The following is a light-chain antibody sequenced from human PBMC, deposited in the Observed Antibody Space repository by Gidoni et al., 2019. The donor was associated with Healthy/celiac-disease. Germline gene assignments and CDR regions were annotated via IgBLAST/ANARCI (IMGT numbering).Light chain of an antibody. J-gene: IGKJ4*02. Sequence: DVRITKSPSSLSASVGDRVTINCRASQSISSYLNWYQQKPGKAPKLLSYAASSLQSGGQSRFSGSGSGTEFTLTISSLQPEDFATDYCQQSYRTRLTFGGGTKVEIK. CDR2: AAS. CDR3: QQSYRTRLT. V-gene: IGKV1-39*01. CDR1: QSISSY.